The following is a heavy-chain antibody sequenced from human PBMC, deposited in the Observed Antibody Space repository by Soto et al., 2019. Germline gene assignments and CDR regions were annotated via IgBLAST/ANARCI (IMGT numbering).Heavy chain of an antibody. Sequence: PGGSLRLSCGVSGFTFSSYEFNWVRQAPGKGLEWVSFISSRGTSKFYADSVEGRFTTSRDNAKNSVYLQMDSLRADDTGVYYCARHKIGSRDGMDVWGQGTTVTVSS. D-gene: IGHD6-25*01. J-gene: IGHJ6*02. CDR2: ISSRGTSK. V-gene: IGHV3-48*03. CDR3: ARHKIGSRDGMDV. CDR1: GFTFSSYE.